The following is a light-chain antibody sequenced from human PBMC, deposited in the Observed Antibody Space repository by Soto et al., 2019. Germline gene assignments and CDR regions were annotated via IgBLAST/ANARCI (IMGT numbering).Light chain of an antibody. V-gene: IGKV2-28*01. J-gene: IGKJ3*01. CDR3: MQALQTPFT. Sequence: DFVMTQSPLSLPVTPGEPASISCRSSQSLLHTNGYTYLDWYLQKPGQSPQLLIYLGSNRASEVPDRFSGSGSGTDFTLKISRVEAEDVGVYYCMQALQTPFTFGPGTKVDIK. CDR1: QSLLHTNGYTY. CDR2: LGS.